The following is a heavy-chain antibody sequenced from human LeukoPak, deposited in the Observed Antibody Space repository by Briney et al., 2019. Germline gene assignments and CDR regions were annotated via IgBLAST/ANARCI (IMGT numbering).Heavy chain of an antibody. V-gene: IGHV3-21*01. Sequence: GGSLRLSCAASGIIFSSFTMNWVRQAPGKGLEWVSSISSDSKSIYYADSVKGRFIISRDNAKNSLFLQMDSLRAEDTALYYCTRGSYGDYGYWGQRTLVTVSS. D-gene: IGHD4-17*01. CDR2: ISSDSKSI. CDR3: TRGSYGDYGY. J-gene: IGHJ4*02. CDR1: GIIFSSFT.